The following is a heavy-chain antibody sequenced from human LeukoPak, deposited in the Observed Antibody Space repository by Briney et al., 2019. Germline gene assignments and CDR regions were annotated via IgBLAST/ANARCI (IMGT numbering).Heavy chain of an antibody. V-gene: IGHV4-30-2*01. Sequence: SETLSLTCTVSGGSISSGGYYWSWIRQPPGKGLEWIGYIYHCGSTYYNPSLKSRVTISVDRSKNQFSLKLSSVTAADTAVYYCARGAGLHYYYYMDVWGKGTTVTVSS. D-gene: IGHD1-26*01. CDR3: ARGAGLHYYYYMDV. CDR2: IYHCGST. CDR1: GGSISSGGYY. J-gene: IGHJ6*03.